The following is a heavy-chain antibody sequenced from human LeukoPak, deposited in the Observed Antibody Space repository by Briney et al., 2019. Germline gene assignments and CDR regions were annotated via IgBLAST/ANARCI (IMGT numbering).Heavy chain of an antibody. V-gene: IGHV1-2*02. CDR2: INPNSGGT. D-gene: IGHD1-26*01. CDR3: ARSPGELSSGYYYYMDV. J-gene: IGHJ6*03. Sequence: ASVKVSCKASGYTFTGYYMHWVRQAPGQGLEWMGWINPNSGGTNYAQEFQGRVTMTRDTSISTAYMELSRLRSDDTAVYYCARSPGELSSGYYYYMDVWGKGTTVTVSS. CDR1: GYTFTGYY.